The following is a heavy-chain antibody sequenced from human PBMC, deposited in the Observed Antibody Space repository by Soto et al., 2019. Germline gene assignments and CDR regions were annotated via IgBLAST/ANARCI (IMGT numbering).Heavy chain of an antibody. CDR2: ISAYNGNT. J-gene: IGHJ4*02. Sequence: ASVKVSCKASGYTFTSYGISWVREAPGQGLEWMGWISAYNGNTNYAQKLQGRVTMTTDTSTSTAYMELRSLRSDDTAVYYCARGYSYGFLSYFDYWCQGPLVTVSS. CDR3: ARGYSYGFLSYFDY. CDR1: GYTFTSYG. V-gene: IGHV1-18*01. D-gene: IGHD5-18*01.